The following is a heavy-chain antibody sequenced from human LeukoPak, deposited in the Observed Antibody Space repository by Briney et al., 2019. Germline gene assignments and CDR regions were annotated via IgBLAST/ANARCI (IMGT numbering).Heavy chain of an antibody. CDR1: GFTFSSYA. J-gene: IGHJ4*02. CDR3: AKDRQRTGRYYFDY. V-gene: IGHV3-30-3*01. Sequence: PGRSLRLSCAASGFTFSSYAMHWVRQAPGKGLEWVAVISYDGSNKYYADSVKGRFTISRDNSKNTLYLQMNSLRAEDTAVYYCAKDRQRTGRYYFDYWGQGTLVTVSS. CDR2: ISYDGSNK.